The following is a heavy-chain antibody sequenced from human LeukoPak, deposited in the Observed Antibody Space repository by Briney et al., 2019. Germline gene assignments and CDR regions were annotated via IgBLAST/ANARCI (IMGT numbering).Heavy chain of an antibody. CDR2: INPNRGGT. CDR3: ARDLTRYCGGDCYPPFGWFDP. CDR1: GYTFTGYY. D-gene: IGHD2-21*02. J-gene: IGHJ5*02. Sequence: ASVKVSCKASGYTFTGYYMHWVRQAPGQGLEWMGWINPNRGGTNYAQKFQGRVTMTRDTSISTAYMELSRLRSDDTAVYYCARDLTRYCGGDCYPPFGWFDPWGQGTLVTVSS. V-gene: IGHV1-2*02.